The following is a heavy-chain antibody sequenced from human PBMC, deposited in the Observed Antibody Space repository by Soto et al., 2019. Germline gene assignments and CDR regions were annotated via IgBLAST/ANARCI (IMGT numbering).Heavy chain of an antibody. CDR3: ARYAIALYDILTGPLDY. J-gene: IGHJ4*02. Sequence: SETLSLTCTVSGGSISSSSYYWGWIRQPPGKGLEWIGSIYYSGSTYYNPSLKSQVTISVDTSRTQFSLKLSSVTAADTAVYYCARYAIALYDILTGPLDYWGQGTLVTVSS. D-gene: IGHD3-9*01. V-gene: IGHV4-39*01. CDR1: GGSISSSSYY. CDR2: IYYSGST.